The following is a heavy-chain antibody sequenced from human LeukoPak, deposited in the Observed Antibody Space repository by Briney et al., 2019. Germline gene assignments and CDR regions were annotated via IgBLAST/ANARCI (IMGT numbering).Heavy chain of an antibody. Sequence: GGSLRLSCAASGFTFSNAYMSWVRQAPGKGLEWVSAISGSGGSTYYADSVKGRFTISRDNSKNTLYLQMNSLRAEDTAVYYCAKDLNVGSTFYGMDVWGQGTTVTVSS. CDR3: AKDLNVGSTFYGMDV. D-gene: IGHD2-2*01. J-gene: IGHJ6*02. V-gene: IGHV3-23*01. CDR2: ISGSGGST. CDR1: GFTFSNAY.